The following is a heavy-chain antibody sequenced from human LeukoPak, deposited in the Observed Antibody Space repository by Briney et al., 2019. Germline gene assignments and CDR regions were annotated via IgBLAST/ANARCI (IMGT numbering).Heavy chain of an antibody. CDR1: GGSISSSSYS. Sequence: SETLSLTCTVSGGSISSSSYSWGWIRQPPGKGLEWIGSIYYSGSTYYNPSLKSRVTISVDTSKNQFSLKLSSVTAADTAVYYCALYGYVWGSYRYGFHPQYNWFDPWGQGTLVTVSS. J-gene: IGHJ5*02. CDR3: ALYGYVWGSYRYGFHPQYNWFDP. D-gene: IGHD3-16*02. CDR2: IYYSGST. V-gene: IGHV4-39*01.